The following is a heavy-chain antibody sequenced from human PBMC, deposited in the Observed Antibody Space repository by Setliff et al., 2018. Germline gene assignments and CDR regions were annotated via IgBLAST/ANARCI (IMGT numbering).Heavy chain of an antibody. CDR3: ARVRVVQGYYEFDY. V-gene: IGHV4-61*01. J-gene: IGHJ4*02. D-gene: IGHD3-16*01. CDR1: GGSISSGSYY. Sequence: PSETLSLTCAVSGGSISSGSYYWSWIRQSPGKGLEWIGNIYYNGNTNKNPSLKSRVTISVDTSRDQFSLRLSSVTAADTAMYYCARVRVVQGYYEFDYWGQGTLVTVSS. CDR2: IYYNGNT.